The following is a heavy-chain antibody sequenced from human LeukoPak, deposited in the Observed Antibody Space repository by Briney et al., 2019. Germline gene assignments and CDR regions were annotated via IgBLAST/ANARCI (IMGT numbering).Heavy chain of an antibody. CDR1: GVSMSAYQ. Sequence: SETLPLTCTVSGVSMSAYQWSWVRQSPEKGLEWIGCINTKGETSYNPSLKSRVTTSVDTSKSQFSLRLTSVTAADTAVYYCATSNDAKIAPFDHWGQGTLVTVSS. J-gene: IGHJ4*02. V-gene: IGHV4-4*09. CDR3: ATSNDAKIAPFDH. D-gene: IGHD2-21*01. CDR2: INTKGET.